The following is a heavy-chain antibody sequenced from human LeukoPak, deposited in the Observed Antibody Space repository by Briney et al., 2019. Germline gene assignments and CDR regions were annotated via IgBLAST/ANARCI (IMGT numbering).Heavy chain of an antibody. Sequence: PGGSLRLSCAASGFTFSSYAMHWVRQAPGKGLEYVSAISSNGGSTYYANSVKGRFTISRDNSKNTLYLQMGSLRAEDMAVYYCARDLVVAAAGTGAFDIWGQGTMVTVSS. CDR1: GFTFSSYA. V-gene: IGHV3-64*01. J-gene: IGHJ3*02. CDR2: ISSNGGST. D-gene: IGHD6-13*01. CDR3: ARDLVVAAAGTGAFDI.